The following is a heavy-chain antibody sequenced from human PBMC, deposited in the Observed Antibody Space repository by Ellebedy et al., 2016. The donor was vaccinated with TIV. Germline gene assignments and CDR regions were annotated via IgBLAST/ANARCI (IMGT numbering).Heavy chain of an antibody. V-gene: IGHV3-30*02. J-gene: IGHJ4*02. CDR1: GSSFSRYG. CDR2: IRHDGSNE. D-gene: IGHD3-9*01. Sequence: PGGSLRLSCVASGSSFSRYGLHWVRKAPGKGREWVAFIRHDGSNEYYAAFVKGRFTISRDNSNKTLYLKMSSVRAEDTAVYYCAKIFRGSKTYYDPLTVADRFDFWGQGILFTVSS. CDR3: AKIFRGSKTYYDPLTVADRFDF.